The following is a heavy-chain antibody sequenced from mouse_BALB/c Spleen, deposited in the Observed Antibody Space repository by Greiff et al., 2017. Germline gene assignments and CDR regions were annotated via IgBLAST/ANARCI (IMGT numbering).Heavy chain of an antibody. CDR3: TYYYYGSSYELDFSDY. J-gene: IGHJ2*01. D-gene: IGHD1-1*01. V-gene: IGHV1-5*01. CDR1: GYTFTSYW. Sequence: VQLQQSGTVLARPGASVKMSCKASGYTFTSYWMHWVKQRPGQGLEWIGAIYPGNSDTSYNQKFKGKAKLTAVTSTSTAYMELSSLTNEDSAVYYCTYYYYGSSYELDFSDYWGQGTTLTVSS. CDR2: IYPGNSDT.